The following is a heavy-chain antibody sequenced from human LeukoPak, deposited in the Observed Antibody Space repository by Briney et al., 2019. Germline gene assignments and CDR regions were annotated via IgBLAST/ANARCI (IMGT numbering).Heavy chain of an antibody. D-gene: IGHD6-13*01. CDR3: TTSEAAAGEIDY. CDR2: IKSKTDGGTT. Sequence: GGSLRLSCAASGFTFSNAWMSWARQAPGKGLEWVGRIKSKTDGGTTDYAAPVKGRFTISRDDSKNTLYLQMNSLKTEDTAVYYCTTSEAAAGEIDYWGKGTLVTVSS. CDR1: GFTFSNAW. J-gene: IGHJ4*02. V-gene: IGHV3-15*01.